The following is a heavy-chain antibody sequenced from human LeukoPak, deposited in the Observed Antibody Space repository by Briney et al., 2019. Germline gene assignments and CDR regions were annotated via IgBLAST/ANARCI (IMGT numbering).Heavy chain of an antibody. Sequence: VASVKVSCKASGYTFTRYGISWVRQAPGQGLEWMGWISAYNGNTNYAQKLQGRVTMTTDTSTSTAYMELRSLRSDDTVVYYCARGDLGYCTNGGSYRSASFDYCGQGTLVTVSS. CDR2: ISAYNGNT. J-gene: IGHJ4*02. CDR1: GYTFTRYG. CDR3: ARGDLGYCTNGGSYRSASFDY. V-gene: IGHV1-18*01. D-gene: IGHD2-8*01.